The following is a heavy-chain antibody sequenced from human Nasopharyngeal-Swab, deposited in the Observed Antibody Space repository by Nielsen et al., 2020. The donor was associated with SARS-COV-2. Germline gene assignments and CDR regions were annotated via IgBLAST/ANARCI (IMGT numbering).Heavy chain of an antibody. CDR3: ARGRIGIAAAGRKHILGWSDP. CDR2: ISSSGSTI. D-gene: IGHD6-13*01. Sequence: WIRQPPGKGLEWVSYISSSGSTIYYADSVKGRFTISRDNAKNSLYLQMNSLRAEDTAVYYCARGRIGIAAAGRKHILGWSDPWGQGTLVTVSS. V-gene: IGHV3-48*03. J-gene: IGHJ5*02.